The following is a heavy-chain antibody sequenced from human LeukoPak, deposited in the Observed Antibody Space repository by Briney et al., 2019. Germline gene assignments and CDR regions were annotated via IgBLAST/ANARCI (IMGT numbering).Heavy chain of an antibody. D-gene: IGHD3-22*01. CDR1: GYTFTSYD. J-gene: IGHJ4*02. CDR3: ARGLPTDYYDSSGYPDY. Sequence: ASVKVSCKASGYTFTSYDTNWVRQATGQGLEWMGWMNPNSGNTGYAQKFQGRVTMTRNTSISTAYMELSSLRSEDTAVYYCARGLPTDYYDSSGYPDYWGQGTLVTVSS. CDR2: MNPNSGNT. V-gene: IGHV1-8*01.